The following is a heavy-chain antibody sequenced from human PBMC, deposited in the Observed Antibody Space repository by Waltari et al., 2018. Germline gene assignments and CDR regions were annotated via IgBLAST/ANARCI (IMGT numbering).Heavy chain of an antibody. Sequence: QVHLVQSGSEVKKPGASVKVPCQASEYTFTAYYMHWVRQAPGQGLVWMGWIYADSCDTKFAQKFQGRITMTRDTSITTTYMELSSLRSDDTAVYYCARVWDHDYSNYSPLDFWGQGTLVTVSS. CDR2: IYADSCDT. J-gene: IGHJ4*02. CDR3: ARVWDHDYSNYSPLDF. V-gene: IGHV1-2*02. CDR1: EYTFTAYY. D-gene: IGHD4-4*01.